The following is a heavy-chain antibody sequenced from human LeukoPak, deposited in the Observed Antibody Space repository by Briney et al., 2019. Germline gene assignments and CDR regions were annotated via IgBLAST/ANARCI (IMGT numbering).Heavy chain of an antibody. D-gene: IGHD3-16*02. CDR2: IYYSGST. CDR3: ANFITFGGVIVSDY. J-gene: IGHJ4*02. V-gene: IGHV4-59*12. CDR1: GGSISSYY. Sequence: SETLSLTCTVSGGSISSYYWSWIRQPPGKGLEWIGYIYYSGSTNYNPSLKSRVTISVDKSKNQFSLKLSSVTAADTAVYYCANFITFGGVIVSDYWGQGTLVTVSS.